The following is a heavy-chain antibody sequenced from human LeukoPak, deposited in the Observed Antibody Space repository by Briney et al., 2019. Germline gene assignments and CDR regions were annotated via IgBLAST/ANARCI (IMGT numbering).Heavy chain of an antibody. CDR3: ARGLRGGYSYLFDP. D-gene: IGHD5-18*01. CDR2: INHSGST. V-gene: IGHV4-34*01. CDR1: GFTFSSYW. Sequence: GSLRLSCAASGFTFSSYWMHWIRQPPGKGLEWIGEINHSGSTNYNPSLKSRVTISVDTSKNQFSLKLSSVTAADTAVYYCARGLRGGYSYLFDPWGQGTLVTVSS. J-gene: IGHJ5*02.